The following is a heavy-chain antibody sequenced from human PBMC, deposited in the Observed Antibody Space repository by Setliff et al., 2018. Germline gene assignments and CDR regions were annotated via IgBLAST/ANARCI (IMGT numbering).Heavy chain of an antibody. D-gene: IGHD2-2*01. CDR1: GYTFTNYG. V-gene: IGHV1-18*01. J-gene: IGHJ4*02. CDR2: ISAYTGNA. CDR3: SRLVRYCTRTSCQRASGDDY. Sequence: ASVKVSCKASGYTFTNYGISWVRQAPGQGLEWMGWISAYTGNAYYAPKFQGRVTMTTDTSTTTAYMELRSLRSDDTAVYYCSRLVRYCTRTSCQRASGDDYWGQGTLGTVSS.